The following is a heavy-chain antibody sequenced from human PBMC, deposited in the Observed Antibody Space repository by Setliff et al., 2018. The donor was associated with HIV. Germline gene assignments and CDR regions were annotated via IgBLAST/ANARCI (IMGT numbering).Heavy chain of an antibody. Sequence: SETLSLPCHVSDGSISSTSHYWGWVRQSPGRRLEWIGIIYYSGRTYYTPSLKSRVTMSVDTSTNQFSLDLTSVTAADTAVYFCAGEIAPAARLPNVGGPPPPGYYHYMDVWGKGTTVTVSS. D-gene: IGHD2-8*01. J-gene: IGHJ6*03. V-gene: IGHV4-39*07. CDR1: DGSISSTSHY. CDR2: IYYSGRT. CDR3: AGEIAPAARLPNVGGPPPPGYYHYMDV.